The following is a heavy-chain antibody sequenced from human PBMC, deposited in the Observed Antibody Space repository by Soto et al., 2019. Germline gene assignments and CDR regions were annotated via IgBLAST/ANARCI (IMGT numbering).Heavy chain of an antibody. CDR3: ARGRYGDY. CDR1: GYGFTTYG. Sequence: QIHLVQSGAEVKKPGASVKVSCKGSGYGFTTYGITWVRQAPGQGLEWMAWISAHNGNTNYAQKLQGRVTVTRDTSTSTAYREPRSLRSDDTAVYYCARGRYGDYWGQGALVTVSS. V-gene: IGHV1-18*01. J-gene: IGHJ4*02. D-gene: IGHD1-1*01. CDR2: ISAHNGNT.